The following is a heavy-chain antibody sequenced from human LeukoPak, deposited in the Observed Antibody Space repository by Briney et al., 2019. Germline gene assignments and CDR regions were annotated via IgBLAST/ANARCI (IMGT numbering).Heavy chain of an antibody. V-gene: IGHV4-30-4*01. CDR3: ARTQQWLVQSDY. D-gene: IGHD6-19*01. Sequence: SETLSLTCTVSGGSISSGDYYWSWIRQPPGKGLEWIGYIYYSGSTYYNPSLKSRVTISVDTSKNQFSLKLSSVTAADTAVYYCARTQQWLVQSDYWGQGTLVTVSS. CDR1: GGSISSGDYY. J-gene: IGHJ4*02. CDR2: IYYSGST.